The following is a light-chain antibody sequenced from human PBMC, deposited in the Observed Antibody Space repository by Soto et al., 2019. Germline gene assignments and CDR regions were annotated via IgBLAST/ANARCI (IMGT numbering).Light chain of an antibody. CDR3: QQRSNWRT. J-gene: IGKJ4*01. Sequence: EIVLTQSPATLSLSPGERATLSCRASQSVSSYLAWYQQKPGQAPRLLIYDASNRATGIPARFSGSGSGTEFPLTISSLEPEDLAVYYCQQRSNWRTFGGGTKVEIK. CDR1: QSVSSY. V-gene: IGKV3-11*01. CDR2: DAS.